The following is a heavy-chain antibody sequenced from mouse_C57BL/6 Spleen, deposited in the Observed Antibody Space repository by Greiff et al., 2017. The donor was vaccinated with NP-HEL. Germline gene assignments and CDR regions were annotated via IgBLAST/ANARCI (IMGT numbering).Heavy chain of an antibody. CDR3: ARDGTWYFDV. CDR1: GYSFTGYF. V-gene: IGHV1-20*01. CDR2: INPYNGDT. Sequence: EVQLQESGPELVKPGDSVKISCKASGYSFTGYFMNWVMQSHGKSLEWIGRINPYNGDTFYNQKFKGKATLTVDKSSSTAHMELRSLTSEDSAVYYCARDGTWYFDVWGTGTTVTVSS. D-gene: IGHD4-1*01. J-gene: IGHJ1*03.